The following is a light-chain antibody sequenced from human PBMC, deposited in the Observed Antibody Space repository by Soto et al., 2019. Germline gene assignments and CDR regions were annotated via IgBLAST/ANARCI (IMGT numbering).Light chain of an antibody. Sequence: SRDTVALAQRVNLSRSCRASQSVSTTYLAWYQQKPGQAPRLLTLGASSRGTGIPDRFSGSGSGPEFTLALRSLEPEEFAVYICLPRAARIPCAKGTRLEIK. V-gene: IGKV3-20*01. CDR1: QSVSTTY. CDR2: GAS. CDR3: LPRAARIP. J-gene: IGKJ5*01.